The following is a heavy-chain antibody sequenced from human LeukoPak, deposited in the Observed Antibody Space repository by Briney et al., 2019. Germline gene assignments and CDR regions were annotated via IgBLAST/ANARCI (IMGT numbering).Heavy chain of an antibody. D-gene: IGHD4-17*01. CDR2: INHSAST. V-gene: IGHV4-34*01. CDR3: ARRGGTVTTRRGLKTWYFDL. Sequence: PSETLSLTCAVYGGSFSGYYWSWIRQSPGKGLEWIGEINHSASTNYNPSLKSRVTMSVDTSKNQFSLKLNSVTAADTAFFYCARRGGTVTTRRGLKTWYFDLWGRGTLVTVSS. J-gene: IGHJ2*01. CDR1: GGSFSGYY.